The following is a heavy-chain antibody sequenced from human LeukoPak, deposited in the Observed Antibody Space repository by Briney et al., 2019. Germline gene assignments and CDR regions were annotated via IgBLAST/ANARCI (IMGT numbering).Heavy chain of an antibody. D-gene: IGHD6-6*01. J-gene: IGHJ3*01. CDR3: ARDQSSSIHVSLELFEL. Sequence: GGSLRLSCAASGFTFSSYSMNWVRQAPGKGLEWVSSISSSSSYIYYADSVKGRFTISRDNAKNSLYLQMNSLRAEDTAVYYCARDQSSSIHVSLELFELWGQGTMVTVSS. CDR2: ISSSSSYI. CDR1: GFTFSSYS. V-gene: IGHV3-21*01.